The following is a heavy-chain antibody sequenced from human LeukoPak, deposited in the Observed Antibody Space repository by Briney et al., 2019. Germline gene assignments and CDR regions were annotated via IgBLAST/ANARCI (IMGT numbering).Heavy chain of an antibody. D-gene: IGHD1-26*01. CDR1: GFTFSSYG. J-gene: IGHJ4*02. CDR2: IWYDGSNK. CDR3: ARPTYSGSYYWFDY. V-gene: IGHV3-33*01. Sequence: GRSLRLSCAASGFTFSSYGMHCVRQAPSKGLEWVAVIWYDGSNKYYADSVRGRFTISRDNSKNTLYLQMNSLRAEDTAVYYCARPTYSGSYYWFDYWGQGTLVTVSS.